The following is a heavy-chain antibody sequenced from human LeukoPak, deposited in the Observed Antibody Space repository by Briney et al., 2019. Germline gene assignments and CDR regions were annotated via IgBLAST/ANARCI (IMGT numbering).Heavy chain of an antibody. D-gene: IGHD1-26*01. J-gene: IGHJ4*02. V-gene: IGHV3-7*03. CDR1: GFTFSSYW. CDR2: IKQDGSEK. Sequence: GGSLRLSCAASGFTFSSYWMSWARQAPGKGLEWVANIKQDGSEKYYVDSVKGRFTISRDNSKNTLYLQVNSLRAEDTAVYYCAKGGKWDVTPFDYWGQGTLVTVSS. CDR3: AKGGKWDVTPFDY.